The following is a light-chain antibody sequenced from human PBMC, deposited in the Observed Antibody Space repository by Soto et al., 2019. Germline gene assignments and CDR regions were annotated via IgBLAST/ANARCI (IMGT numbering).Light chain of an antibody. Sequence: QSALTQPPSVSGSPGQSVTISCTGTSSDVGNYNRVSWYQQPPGTAPKVIIYEVSNRPSGVPDRFSGSKSGNAASLTISGLQAEDEADYYCSSYTSSSTKVFGAGTKLTVL. CDR3: SSYTSSSTKV. J-gene: IGLJ1*01. V-gene: IGLV2-18*02. CDR1: SSDVGNYNR. CDR2: EVS.